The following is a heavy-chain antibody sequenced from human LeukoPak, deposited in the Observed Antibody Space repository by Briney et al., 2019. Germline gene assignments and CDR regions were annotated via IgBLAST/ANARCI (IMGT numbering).Heavy chain of an antibody. CDR2: INPSGGST. CDR1: GYSFTSYY. V-gene: IGHV1-46*01. CDR3: ARDTERKPAYAFDI. D-gene: IGHD1-14*01. Sequence: ASVKVSCKTSGYSFTSYYMHWVRQAPGQGLEWMGIINPSGGSTGYAQKFQGRLSMTRDTSTSTVYMELSSLRSEDTAVYYCARDTERKPAYAFDIWGQGTMVTVSS. J-gene: IGHJ3*02.